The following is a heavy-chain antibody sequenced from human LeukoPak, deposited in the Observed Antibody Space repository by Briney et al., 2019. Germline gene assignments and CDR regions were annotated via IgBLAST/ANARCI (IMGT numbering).Heavy chain of an antibody. V-gene: IGHV1-2*02. CDR2: INPNSGGT. Sequence: GASVKVSCKASGYTFTGYYMHWVRQAPGQGLEWMGWINPNSGGTNYAQKFQGRVTMTRDTSISTAYMELSRLRSDDTAVYYCARGVGSSWYDWFDPWGQGTLVTVSS. CDR1: GYTFTGYY. D-gene: IGHD6-13*01. J-gene: IGHJ5*02. CDR3: ARGVGSSWYDWFDP.